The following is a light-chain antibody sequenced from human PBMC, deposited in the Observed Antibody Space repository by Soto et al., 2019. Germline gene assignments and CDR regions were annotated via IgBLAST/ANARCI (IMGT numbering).Light chain of an antibody. CDR1: QGISSA. Sequence: ALQLTQSPSSLSASIGDRVTITCRASQGISSALAWYQQKPGKAPKSLIYDASSLESGVPSRFSGSGSGTNFTLTISSLQPEDSATYYCQQFNDYPQTFGGGTKVEIK. CDR2: DAS. CDR3: QQFNDYPQT. V-gene: IGKV1D-13*01. J-gene: IGKJ4*01.